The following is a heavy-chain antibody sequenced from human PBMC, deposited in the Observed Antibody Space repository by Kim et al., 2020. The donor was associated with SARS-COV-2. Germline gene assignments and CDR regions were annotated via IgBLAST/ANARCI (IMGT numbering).Heavy chain of an antibody. Sequence: IYYADSVEGRFTISRDNAKNSLFLQMNSLRDEDTALYYCVRDRMWGAFDMWGQGTMVTVSS. J-gene: IGHJ3*02. CDR2: I. V-gene: IGHV3-48*02. D-gene: IGHD1-26*01. CDR3: VRDRMWGAFDM.